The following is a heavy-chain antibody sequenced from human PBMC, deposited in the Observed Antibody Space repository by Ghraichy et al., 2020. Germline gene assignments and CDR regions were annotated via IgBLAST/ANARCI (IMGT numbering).Heavy chain of an antibody. D-gene: IGHD2-8*01. CDR1: GGSFSGYY. Sequence: SETLSLTCAVYGGSFSGYYWSWIRQPPGKGLEWIEEINHSGSTNYNPSLKSRVTITVDTSKNQFSLKLSSVTAADTAGYYCARVGCTDGVCQRRISNFAYSGQVTLVTVS. CDR2: INHSGST. V-gene: IGHV4-34*01. J-gene: IGHJ4*02. CDR3: ARVGCTDGVCQRRISNFAY.